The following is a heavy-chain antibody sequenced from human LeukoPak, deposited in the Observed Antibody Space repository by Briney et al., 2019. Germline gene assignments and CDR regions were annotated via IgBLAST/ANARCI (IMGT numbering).Heavy chain of an antibody. CDR3: ARGEVEMATITYLDY. CDR2: IIPIFGTA. Sequence: GSSVEVSCKASGDTFSSYAISWVRQAPGQGLEWMGGIIPIFGTANYAQKFQGRVTITTDESTSTAYMELSSLRSEDTAVYYCARGEVEMATITYLDYWGQGTLVTVSS. V-gene: IGHV1-69*05. CDR1: GDTFSSYA. J-gene: IGHJ4*02. D-gene: IGHD5-24*01.